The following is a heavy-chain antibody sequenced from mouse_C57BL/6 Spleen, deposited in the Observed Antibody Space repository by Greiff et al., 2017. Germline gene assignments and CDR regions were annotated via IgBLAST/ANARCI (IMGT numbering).Heavy chain of an antibody. J-gene: IGHJ4*01. D-gene: IGHD4-1*01. Sequence: VQLQQSGPELVKPGASVTISCKASGYTFTDYYINWVKQRPGQGLEWIGWIFPGSGSTYYNEKFKGKATLPVDKSSSTAYMLLSSLTSEDSAVYFCARARKTGTRYAMDYWGQGTSVTVSS. CDR1: GYTFTDYY. CDR2: IFPGSGST. V-gene: IGHV1-75*01. CDR3: ARARKTGTRYAMDY.